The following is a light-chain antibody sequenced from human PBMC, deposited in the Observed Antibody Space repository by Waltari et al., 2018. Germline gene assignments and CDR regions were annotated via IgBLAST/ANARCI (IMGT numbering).Light chain of an antibody. V-gene: IGKV1-5*03. CDR1: QSARGW. CDR3: KQYSSYPWT. CDR2: KAS. J-gene: IGKJ1*01. Sequence: DIQMTPSPSALSASVRDRVTIPCRASQSARGWLAWYQQTPGKAPNPRIYKASILESGVPSRFSGSESGTEFTLTIVNLQPEDSATYYCKQYSSYPWTFGRGTKVEI.